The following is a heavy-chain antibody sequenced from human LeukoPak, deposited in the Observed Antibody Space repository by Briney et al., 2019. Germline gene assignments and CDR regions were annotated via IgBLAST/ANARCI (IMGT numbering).Heavy chain of an antibody. D-gene: IGHD3-22*01. J-gene: IGHJ4*02. Sequence: GGSLRLSCAASGFTFSSYAMHWVRQAPGKGLEWVAVISYDGSNKYYADSVKGRFTISRDNSKNTLYLQMNSLRAEDTAVYYCARDPQYYYDSGGYYDYWGQGTLVTVSS. CDR1: GFTFSSYA. V-gene: IGHV3-30-3*01. CDR3: ARDPQYYYDSGGYYDY. CDR2: ISYDGSNK.